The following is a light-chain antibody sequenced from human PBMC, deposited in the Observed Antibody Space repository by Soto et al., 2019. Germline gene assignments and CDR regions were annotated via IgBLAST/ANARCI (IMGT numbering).Light chain of an antibody. CDR2: ATT. J-gene: IGLJ2*01. CDR1: SSDVANYNL. V-gene: IGLV2-23*02. CDR3: CSYAGSVTFT. Sequence: QSALTQPASVSGSPGQSITISCTGTSSDVANYNLVSWYQHHPGKAPQLIIYATTKRPSGVSNRYSGSKSSNTASLTISGLQAEDEANYYCCSYAGSVTFTFGGGTKLTVL.